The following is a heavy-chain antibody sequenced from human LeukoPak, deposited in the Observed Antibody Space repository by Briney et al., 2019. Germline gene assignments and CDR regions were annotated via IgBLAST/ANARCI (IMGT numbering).Heavy chain of an antibody. CDR2: IGIRGDT. J-gene: IGHJ4*02. D-gene: IGHD6-19*01. CDR1: GFTFIDYD. Sequence: GGSLRLSCAASGFTFIDYDMHWVRQVIGKGLEWVSAIGIRGDTHYSGSVKGRFTISRENAESSLYLQMNSQRAEDTAVYYCARGGIQVSGIDEFDYWGQGTLVTVSS. V-gene: IGHV3-13*01. CDR3: ARGGIQVSGIDEFDY.